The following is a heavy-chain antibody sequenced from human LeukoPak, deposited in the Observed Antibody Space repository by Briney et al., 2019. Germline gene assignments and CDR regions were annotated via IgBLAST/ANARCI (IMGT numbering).Heavy chain of an antibody. CDR2: IIPIFGTA. D-gene: IGHD4-11*01. Sequence: ASVKVSCKASGYTFTSYDINWVRQAPGQGLEWMGGIIPIFGTANYAQKFQGRVTITADESTSTAYMELSSLRSEDTAVYYCARGPARLGDYWGQGTLVTVSS. J-gene: IGHJ4*02. CDR3: ARGPARLGDY. V-gene: IGHV1-69*13. CDR1: GYTFTSYD.